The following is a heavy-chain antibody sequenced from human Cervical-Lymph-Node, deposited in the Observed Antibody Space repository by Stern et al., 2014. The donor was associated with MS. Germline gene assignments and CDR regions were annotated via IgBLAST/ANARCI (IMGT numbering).Heavy chain of an antibody. D-gene: IGHD1-26*01. CDR2: IYPSYSDT. J-gene: IGHJ4*02. CDR1: GYSFTNYW. V-gene: IGHV5-51*03. CDR3: ARGAPPEN. Sequence: EVQLEQSGAEVKKPGESLXISCKTAGYSFTNYWIGWVRHMPGKGLEWMGIIYPSYSDTRYSPSSQGQVIISADKSIGTAYLQWRSLKASDSGIYYCARGAPPENWGQGTLVTVSS.